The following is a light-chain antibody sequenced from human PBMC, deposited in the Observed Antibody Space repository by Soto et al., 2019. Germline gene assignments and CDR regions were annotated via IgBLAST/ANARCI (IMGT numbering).Light chain of an antibody. CDR2: GAS. V-gene: IGKV3-15*01. CDR3: QQYNNWTPQFT. CDR1: QSVSSN. Sequence: EIVMTQSPATLSVSPGERATLSCRASQSVSSNLAWYQQKPCQAPRLLIYGASTRATGIPARFSGSGSGTEFTLTISSLQYEDFAVYYCQQYNNWTPQFTFGPGTKVDIK. J-gene: IGKJ3*01.